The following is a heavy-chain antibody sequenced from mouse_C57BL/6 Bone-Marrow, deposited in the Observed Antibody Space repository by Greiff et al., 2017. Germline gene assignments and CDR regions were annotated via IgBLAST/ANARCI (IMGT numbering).Heavy chain of an antibody. CDR2: IYPGDGDT. CDR1: GYAFSSSW. CDR3: ARWAWFAC. J-gene: IGHJ3*01. Sequence: QVQLQQSGPELVKPGASVKISCKASGYAFSSSWMNWVKQRPGKGLEWIGRIYPGDGDTNYNGKFKGKATLTADKSSSTAYMQLSSLTSEDSAVYFCARWAWFACWGQGTLVTVSA. V-gene: IGHV1-82*01.